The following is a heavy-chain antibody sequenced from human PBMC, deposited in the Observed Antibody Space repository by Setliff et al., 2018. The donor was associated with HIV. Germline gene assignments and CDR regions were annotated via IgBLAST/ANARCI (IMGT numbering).Heavy chain of an antibody. CDR1: GGSVTSYY. Sequence: KTSETLSLTCTVSGGSVTSYYWSWIRQHAGKRLEWIGRISISGDTNYNPSLKSRATMSLDTSKNQFSLKLNSVTAADTAMYYCARDPTTGVDYWGQGTLVTVSS. CDR3: ARDPTTGVDY. CDR2: ISISGDT. V-gene: IGHV4-4*07. J-gene: IGHJ4*02. D-gene: IGHD4-4*01.